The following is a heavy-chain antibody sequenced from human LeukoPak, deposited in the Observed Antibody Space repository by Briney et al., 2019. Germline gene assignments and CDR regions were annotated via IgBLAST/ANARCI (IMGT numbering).Heavy chain of an antibody. CDR2: IDPSDSYT. V-gene: IGHV5-10-1*01. D-gene: IGHD1-26*01. CDR1: GYRFTSQW. J-gene: IGHJ4*02. CDR3: AIGTYHTN. Sequence: GESLRISFKGSGYRFTSQWISWVRQMPGKGLEWMGRIDPSDSYTNYSPSFQGHVTISADKSISTAYLQWSSLKASDTAMHYCAIGTYHTNWGQGTLVTVSS.